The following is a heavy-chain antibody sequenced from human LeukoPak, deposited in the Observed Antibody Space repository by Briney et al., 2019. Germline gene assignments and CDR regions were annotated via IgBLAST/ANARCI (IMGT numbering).Heavy chain of an antibody. CDR3: ASDPKYYYYSSGSTGAFDI. J-gene: IGHJ3*02. CDR2: MNPNSGNT. V-gene: IGHV1-8*01. Sequence: WASVKLSCKASGYTFTSYDINWVRQATGQGLEWMGWMNPNSGNTGYAQKFQGRVTMTRNTSISTAYMELSSLRSEDTAVYYCASDPKYYYYSSGSTGAFDIWGQGTMLTVSS. D-gene: IGHD3-22*01. CDR1: GYTFTSYD.